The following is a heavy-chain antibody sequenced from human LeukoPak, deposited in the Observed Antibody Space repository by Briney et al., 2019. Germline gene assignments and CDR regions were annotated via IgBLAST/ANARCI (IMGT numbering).Heavy chain of an antibody. CDR3: ARDRASTRSGSYFDY. D-gene: IGHD1-26*01. CDR1: SGSISSGDYY. J-gene: IGHJ4*02. CDR2: IYYNGDT. Sequence: PSETLSLTCTVSSGSISSGDYYWSWIRQPPRKNLEWIGYIYYNGDTHYNSSLESRVTISVDTSKNQFSLKLSSVTAADTAVYYCARDRASTRSGSYFDYWGQGILVTVSS. V-gene: IGHV4-30-4*08.